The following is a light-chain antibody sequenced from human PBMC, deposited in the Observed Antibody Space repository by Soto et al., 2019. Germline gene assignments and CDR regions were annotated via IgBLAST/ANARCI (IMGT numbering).Light chain of an antibody. CDR3: QQRSNWLT. CDR2: DAS. Sequence: EIVLTQSPATLSLSPGERATLSCSASLSVSSYLAWYQQKPGQAPRLLIYDASNRAAGIPARFSGSGSGTDFTLTISSLEPEDFAVYYCQQRSNWLTFGGGTKVEIK. J-gene: IGKJ4*01. CDR1: LSVSSY. V-gene: IGKV3-11*01.